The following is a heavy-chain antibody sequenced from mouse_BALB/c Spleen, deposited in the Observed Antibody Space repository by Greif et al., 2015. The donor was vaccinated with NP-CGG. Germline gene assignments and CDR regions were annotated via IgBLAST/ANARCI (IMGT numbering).Heavy chain of an antibody. Sequence: VNLVESGPGLVAPSQSLSITCTVSGFSLTSYGVHWVRQPPGKGLEWLGVIWAGGSTNYNSALMSRLSISKDNSKSQVFLKMNSLQTDDTAMYYCARDGCYAMDYWGQGTSVTVSS. CDR3: ARDGCYAMDY. V-gene: IGHV2-9*02. CDR1: GFSLTSYG. CDR2: IWAGGST. D-gene: IGHD2-2*01. J-gene: IGHJ4*01.